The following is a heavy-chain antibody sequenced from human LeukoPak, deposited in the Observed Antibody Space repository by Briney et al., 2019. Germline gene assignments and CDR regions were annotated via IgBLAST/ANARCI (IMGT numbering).Heavy chain of an antibody. D-gene: IGHD7-27*01. CDR1: GFTFSSYS. CDR3: AKDGGLWVSAHWGDS. V-gene: IGHV3-48*01. Sequence: GGSLRLSCAASGFTFSSYSMNWVRQAPGKGLEWVSYISSSSSTIYYADSVKGRFTISRDNSKNSLYLQMNSLRAEDTAVYYCAKDGGLWVSAHWGDSWGRGTLVTVSS. J-gene: IGHJ4*02. CDR2: ISSSSSTI.